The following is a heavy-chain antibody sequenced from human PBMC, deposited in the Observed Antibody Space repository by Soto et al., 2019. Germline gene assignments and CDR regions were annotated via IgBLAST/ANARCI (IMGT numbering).Heavy chain of an antibody. CDR3: ASYYWGLDY. CDR2: IYHSGST. D-gene: IGHD3-10*01. CDR1: GGSISSGDYY. J-gene: IGHJ4*02. V-gene: IGHV4-30-2*01. Sequence: SETLSLTCTVSGGSISSGDYYWSWTRQPPGKGLEWIGYIYHSGSTYYNPSLKSRVTISVDRSKNQFSLKLSSVTAADTAVYYCASYYWGLDYWGQGTLVTVSS.